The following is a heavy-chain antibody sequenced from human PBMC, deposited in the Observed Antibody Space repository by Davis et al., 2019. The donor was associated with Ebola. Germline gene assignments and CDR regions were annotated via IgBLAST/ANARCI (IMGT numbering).Heavy chain of an antibody. V-gene: IGHV1-3*01. D-gene: IGHD6-13*01. Sequence: ASVQVSCKPSGYSFTGNTIHWVRQAPGQSLEWMGWITAGSGDAMYSQRFQGRVTLTRDTSASTVYMELSSLASEDTALYYCARGEGSSWFDYWGQGTLVTVSS. J-gene: IGHJ4*02. CDR2: ITAGSGDA. CDR1: GYSFTGNT. CDR3: ARGEGSSWFDY.